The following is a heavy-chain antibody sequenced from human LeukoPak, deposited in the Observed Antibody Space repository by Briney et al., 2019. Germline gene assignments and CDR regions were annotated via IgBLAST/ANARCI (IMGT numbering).Heavy chain of an antibody. CDR3: AEGEGYSGYELDY. D-gene: IGHD5-12*01. CDR2: INPNSGGT. CDR1: GYTFTSYD. J-gene: IGHJ4*02. V-gene: IGHV1-2*02. Sequence: ASVKVSCKASGYTFTSYDITWVRQAPGQGLEWMGWINPNSGGTNYAQKFQGRVTMTRDTSISTAYMELSRLRSDDTAVYYCAEGEGYSGYELDYWGQGTLVTVSS.